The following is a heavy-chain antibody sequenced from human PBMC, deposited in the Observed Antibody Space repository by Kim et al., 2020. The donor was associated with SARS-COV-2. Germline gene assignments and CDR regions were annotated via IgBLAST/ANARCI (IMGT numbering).Heavy chain of an antibody. J-gene: IGHJ4*02. CDR3: ALGYFRGCDN. CDR2: IDPNDGVT. V-gene: IGHV1-46*01. D-gene: IGHD5-18*01. CDR1: GYIFTKHY. Sequence: ASVKVSCKASGYIFTKHYLHWVRQAPGQGLEWMAMIDPNDGVTGYAQNFQGRFTVTRDTSTSTSYMELSSLRPEDTAVYFCALGYFRGCDNWGQVTLVTVSS.